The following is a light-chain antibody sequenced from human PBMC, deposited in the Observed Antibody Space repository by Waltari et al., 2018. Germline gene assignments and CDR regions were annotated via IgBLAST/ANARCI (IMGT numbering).Light chain of an antibody. CDR1: SSDVGNYNL. CDR2: EVS. CDR3: CSYAGHSTYV. V-gene: IGLV2-23*02. J-gene: IGLJ1*01. Sequence: QPALTQPASVSGSPGQSITISCTGPSSDVGNYNLVPVYQHHPGKAPKLMIYEVSQRPSGVSNRFSGSKSGNTASLTISGLQPEDETDYYCCSYAGHSTYVFGTGTKVTVL.